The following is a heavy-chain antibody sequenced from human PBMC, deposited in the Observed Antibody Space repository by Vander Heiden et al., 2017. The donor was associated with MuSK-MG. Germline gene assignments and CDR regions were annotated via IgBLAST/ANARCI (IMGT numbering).Heavy chain of an antibody. V-gene: IGHV4-31*03. Sequence: QVQLQESGPGLVKPSQTLSLTCTVSGGSIRSRGYYWSWIRQHPWKGLEWIGYIYYSGSTYYNPSLKSRVTISVDTSKNQFSLKLSSVTAADTAVYYCARHITMIVVPNDAFDIWGQGTMVTVSS. CDR2: IYYSGST. J-gene: IGHJ3*02. CDR1: GGSIRSRGYY. CDR3: ARHITMIVVPNDAFDI. D-gene: IGHD3-22*01.